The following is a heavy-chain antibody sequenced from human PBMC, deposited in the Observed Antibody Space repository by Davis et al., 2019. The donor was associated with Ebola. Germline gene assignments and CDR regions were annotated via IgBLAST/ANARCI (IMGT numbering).Heavy chain of an antibody. V-gene: IGHV3-73*01. CDR2: IRSKANSYAT. D-gene: IGHD1-26*01. Sequence: PGGSLRLSCAASGFTFSGSAMHWVRQASGKGLEWVGRIRSKANSYATAYAASVKGRFTISRDDSKNTAYLQMNSLKTEDTAVYYCTRHQLVGATYVYWGQGTLVTVSS. CDR3: TRHQLVGATYVY. J-gene: IGHJ4*02. CDR1: GFTFSGSA.